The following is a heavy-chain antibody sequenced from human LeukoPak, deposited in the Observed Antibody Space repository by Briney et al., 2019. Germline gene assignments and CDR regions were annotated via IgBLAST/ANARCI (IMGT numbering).Heavy chain of an antibody. D-gene: IGHD3-3*01. V-gene: IGHV1-69*02. Sequence: SVKVSCKASGGTFSSYTISWVRQAPGQGLEWMGRIIPILGIANYAQKFQGRVTITADKSTSTAYMELSSLRSEDTAVYYCARGPIFGVAPNWFDPWGEGTLVTVSS. J-gene: IGHJ5*02. CDR2: IIPILGIA. CDR1: GGTFSSYT. CDR3: ARGPIFGVAPNWFDP.